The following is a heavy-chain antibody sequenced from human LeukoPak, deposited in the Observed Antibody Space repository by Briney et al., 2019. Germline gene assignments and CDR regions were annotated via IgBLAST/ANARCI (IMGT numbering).Heavy chain of an antibody. D-gene: IGHD1-26*01. CDR2: IYYSGSS. CDR1: GDSISGISYY. CDR3: ARQGAVGATGFDF. Sequence: PSETLSLTCSVSGDSISGISYYWGWIRQPPGKGLEWIGKIYYSGSSYNNPSLESRVVISLDTSRNQFSLKLTSVTATDTAVYYCARQGAVGATGFDFWGQGILVTGSS. V-gene: IGHV4-39*01. J-gene: IGHJ4*02.